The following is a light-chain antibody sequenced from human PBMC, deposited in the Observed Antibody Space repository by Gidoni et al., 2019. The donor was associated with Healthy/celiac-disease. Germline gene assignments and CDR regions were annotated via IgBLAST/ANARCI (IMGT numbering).Light chain of an antibody. CDR3: NSRDSSGNHWV. Sequence: AELTQDPAVSVALGQTVRITCQGDSLRSYYASWDQQKPGQAPALVIYGKNNRPSGIPDRSSGSISGTTASLTIPRAQAEDEADYYCNSRDSSGNHWVFGGGTKLTVL. CDR1: SLRSYY. CDR2: GKN. J-gene: IGLJ3*02. V-gene: IGLV3-19*01.